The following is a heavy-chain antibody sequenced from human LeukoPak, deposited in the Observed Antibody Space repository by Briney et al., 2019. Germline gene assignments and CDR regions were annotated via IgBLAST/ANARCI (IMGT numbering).Heavy chain of an antibody. V-gene: IGHV3-30-3*01. J-gene: IGHJ4*02. CDR3: AVYGDYDY. D-gene: IGHD4-17*01. Sequence: GGSLRLSCAASGFTFSSYAMHWVRQAPGKGLEWVAVISYDGSNKYYADSVKGRFTISRDNSKNTLYLQMNSLRAEDTAVYYCAVYGDYDYWGQGTLVTVSS. CDR2: ISYDGSNK. CDR1: GFTFSSYA.